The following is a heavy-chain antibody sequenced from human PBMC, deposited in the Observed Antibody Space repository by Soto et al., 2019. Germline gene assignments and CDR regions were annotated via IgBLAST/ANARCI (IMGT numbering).Heavy chain of an antibody. CDR2: ISGSGGST. Sequence: EVQLLESGGGLVQPGGSLRLSCAASGFTFSSYAMSWVRQAPGKGLEWVSAISGSGGSTYYADSVKGRFTISRDNSKNKMYLQMHSMRADDTAVNYYVKALYVDNAHFDYFDYWGQGTLVTVSS. V-gene: IGHV3-23*01. D-gene: IGHD4-17*01. CDR3: VKALYVDNAHFDYFDY. J-gene: IGHJ4*02. CDR1: GFTFSSYA.